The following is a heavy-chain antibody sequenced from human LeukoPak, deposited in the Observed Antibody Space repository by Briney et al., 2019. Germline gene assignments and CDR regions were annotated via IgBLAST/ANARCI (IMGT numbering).Heavy chain of an antibody. V-gene: IGHV3-30*18. CDR2: ISYDGSNK. Sequence: PGGSLRLSCAASGFTFSSYGMHRVRQAPGKGLEWVAVISYDGSNKYSADSVKGRFTISRDNSKNTVSLQMNSLRAEDAAVYYCAKGIYGDHYFDYWGQGTLVTVSS. CDR3: AKGIYGDHYFDY. J-gene: IGHJ4*02. CDR1: GFTFSSYG. D-gene: IGHD4-17*01.